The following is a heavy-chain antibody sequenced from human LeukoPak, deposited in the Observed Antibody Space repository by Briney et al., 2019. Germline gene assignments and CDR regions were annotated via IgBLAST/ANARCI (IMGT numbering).Heavy chain of an antibody. Sequence: SETLSLTCTVSGGSITTYYWTWIRQPPGKGLEWIGYVYHTGSATYNPSLKSRVTISVDMSKNQFSLKLTSVTAADTAVYYCARDRGGGSGYAFNYWGLGTLVTVSS. CDR3: ARDRGGGSGYAFNY. CDR2: VYHTGSA. J-gene: IGHJ4*02. D-gene: IGHD2-2*01. CDR1: GGSITTYY. V-gene: IGHV4-59*01.